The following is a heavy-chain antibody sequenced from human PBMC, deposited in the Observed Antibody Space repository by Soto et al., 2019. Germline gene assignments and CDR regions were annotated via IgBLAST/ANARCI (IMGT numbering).Heavy chain of an antibody. CDR2: INSDGSST. D-gene: IGHD2-21*01. CDR3: TRDNVVSRNWFDP. J-gene: IGHJ5*02. Sequence: EVQLVESGGGLVQPGGSLRLSCAASGFTFSSYWMHWVRQAPGKGLVWVSRINSDGSSTSYADSVKGRFTISRDNAKNTLYMQMNSLRAEDTTVYYCTRDNVVSRNWFDPWGQGTLVTVSS. V-gene: IGHV3-74*01. CDR1: GFTFSSYW.